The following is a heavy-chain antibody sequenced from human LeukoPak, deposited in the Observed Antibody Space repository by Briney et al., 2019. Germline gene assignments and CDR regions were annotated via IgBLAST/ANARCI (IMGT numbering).Heavy chain of an antibody. CDR1: GYTFSTND. J-gene: IGHJ3*02. V-gene: IGHV1-8*01. CDR2: MNPNSGNT. Sequence: ASVKVSCKASGYTFSTNDINWVRQATGQGLEWMGWMNPNSGNTGYAQKFQGRVTMTRNTSISTAYMELSSLRSEDTAVYYCARAGHDYGDYDIWGQGTMVTVSS. CDR3: ARAGHDYGDYDI. D-gene: IGHD4-17*01.